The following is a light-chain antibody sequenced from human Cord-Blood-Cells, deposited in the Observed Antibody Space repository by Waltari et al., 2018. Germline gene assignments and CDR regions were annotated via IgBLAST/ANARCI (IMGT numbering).Light chain of an antibody. CDR3: QQRSNWPPA. V-gene: IGKV3-11*01. CDR1: QSVSSY. CDR2: DAS. J-gene: IGKJ1*01. Sequence: EIVLTQSPATLSLSPGERATLPCRASQSVSSYLAGYQQKPGQAPRLLIYDASNRATGIPARFSGSGSGTDFTLTISSLEPEDFAVYYCQQRSNWPPAFGQGTKVEIK.